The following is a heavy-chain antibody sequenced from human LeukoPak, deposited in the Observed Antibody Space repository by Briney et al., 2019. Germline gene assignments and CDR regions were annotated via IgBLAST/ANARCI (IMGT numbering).Heavy chain of an antibody. D-gene: IGHD3-16*01. J-gene: IGHJ4*02. CDR2: MNPNSGNT. CDR3: ARGRYYDYIWGSYRERGIFDY. Sequence: ASVKVSRKASGYTFTSYDINWVRQATGQGLEWMGWMNPNSGNTGYAQKFQGRVTMTRNTSISTAYMELSSLRSEDTAVYYCARGRYYDYIWGSYRERGIFDYWGQGTLVTVSS. CDR1: GYTFTSYD. V-gene: IGHV1-8*01.